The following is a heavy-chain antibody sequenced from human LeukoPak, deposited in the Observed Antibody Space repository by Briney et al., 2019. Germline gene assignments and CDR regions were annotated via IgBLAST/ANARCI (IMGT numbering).Heavy chain of an antibody. CDR3: AKDLAHYYDSSGSDY. D-gene: IGHD3-22*01. J-gene: IGHJ4*02. V-gene: IGHV3-23*01. CDR1: GFTFSSCA. CDR2: ISGSGGST. Sequence: GGSLRLSCAASGFTFSSCAMSWVRQAPGKGLEWVSAISGSGGSTYYADSVKGRFTISRDNSKNTLYLQMNSPRAEDTAVYYCAKDLAHYYDSSGSDYWGQGTLVTVSS.